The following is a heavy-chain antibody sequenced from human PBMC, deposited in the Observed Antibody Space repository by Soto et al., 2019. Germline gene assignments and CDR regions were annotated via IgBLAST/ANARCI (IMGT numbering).Heavy chain of an antibody. CDR1: GFTFSSFS. V-gene: IGHV3-48*02. J-gene: IGHJ4*02. CDR2: ISGSGDTK. CDR3: AKYCSSDVCFDY. Sequence: LILSCASSGFTFSSFSINWVRHAPGKGLEWVSFISGSGDTKYYADSVKGRFTISRDNAKNSLYLQMSSLRDEDTAVYYCAKYCSSDVCFDYWGQGTLVTVSS. D-gene: IGHD2-8*01.